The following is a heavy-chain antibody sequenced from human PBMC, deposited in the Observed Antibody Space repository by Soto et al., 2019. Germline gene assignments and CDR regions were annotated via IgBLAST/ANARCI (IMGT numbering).Heavy chain of an antibody. D-gene: IGHD1-1*01. V-gene: IGHV1-46*01. CDR3: ARGTRDGYNFIGDY. CDR2: INPRGGSR. CDR1: GYTFTSYF. J-gene: IGHJ4*02. Sequence: QVHLVQSGAEARKPGASVKVSCKASGYTFTSYFMHWVRQAPGQGLEWMGVINPRGGSRSFAQKCQGRVNLTRDTSTSTLYLEVSSLRSEDTAVYYCARGTRDGYNFIGDYWGQGTLVTVSS.